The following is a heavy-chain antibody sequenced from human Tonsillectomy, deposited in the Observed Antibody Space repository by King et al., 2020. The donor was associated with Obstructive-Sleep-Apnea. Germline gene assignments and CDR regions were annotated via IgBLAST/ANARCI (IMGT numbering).Heavy chain of an antibody. D-gene: IGHD6-19*01. CDR3: ATEAVVQPASAGWGPDGFDP. Sequence: VQLVESGAEVKKPGASVKVSCKASGYTFSGYYIHWVRQAPGQGLEWMGWINPHSGGTMYAQKFQDWVTMTRDTSISTAYMELSRLRSDDTAVYFCATEAVVQPASAGWGPDGFDPWGQGTLVTVSS. J-gene: IGHJ5*02. V-gene: IGHV1-2*04. CDR2: INPHSGGT. CDR1: GYTFSGYY.